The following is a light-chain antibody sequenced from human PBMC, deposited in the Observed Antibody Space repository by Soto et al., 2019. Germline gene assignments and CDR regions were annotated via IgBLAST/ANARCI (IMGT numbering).Light chain of an antibody. CDR1: QSVSNNY. J-gene: IGKJ1*01. CDR2: GAS. CDR3: QQYGSSGT. Sequence: EIALTQSPGTLSLSPGERATLSCRASQSVSNNYLAWYQQKPGQAPRLLISGASNRATGIPDRFSGSGSGTDFTLTISRLEPDDFAVYYCQQYGSSGTFGQGTKVEIK. V-gene: IGKV3-20*01.